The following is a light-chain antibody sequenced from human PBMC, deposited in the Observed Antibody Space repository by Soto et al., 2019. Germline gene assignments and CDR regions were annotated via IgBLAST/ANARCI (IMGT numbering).Light chain of an antibody. CDR1: QSLLHSNGNIY. Sequence: DIELTQSPLSLPVTPGEPASISCRSSQSLLHSNGNIYLDWYLQKPGHSPQLLIYLGSIRASGVPDRFSGSGSGTDFTLKITRVEAEDVGVYYCMQAIQAPRTFGLGTQVEIK. CDR2: LGS. J-gene: IGKJ1*01. V-gene: IGKV2-28*01. CDR3: MQAIQAPRT.